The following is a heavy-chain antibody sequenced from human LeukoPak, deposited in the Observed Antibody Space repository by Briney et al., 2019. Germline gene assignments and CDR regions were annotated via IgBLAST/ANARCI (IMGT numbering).Heavy chain of an antibody. J-gene: IGHJ5*02. Sequence: PSETLSLTCTVSGGSISSSSYYWGWIRQPPGKGLEWVSYISSSSSTIYYADSVKGRFTISRDNAKNSLYLQMNSLRAEDTAVYYCARPLMYYYGSETYFWFDPWGQGTPVTVSS. D-gene: IGHD3-10*01. V-gene: IGHV3-48*01. CDR3: ARPLMYYYGSETYFWFDP. CDR1: GGSISSSS. CDR2: ISSSSSTI.